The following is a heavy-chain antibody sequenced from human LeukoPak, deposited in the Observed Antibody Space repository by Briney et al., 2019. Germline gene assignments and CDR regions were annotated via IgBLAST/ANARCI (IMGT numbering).Heavy chain of an antibody. Sequence: SETLSLTCNVSGGSISNGEHYWSWIRQPPGKGLEWIGYIYYSGSTYYYPSLRSRVTISIDTSKNQFSLRLRSVTAADTAVYYCARDRWFPSPLGMDVWGQGTTVTVSS. V-gene: IGHV4-30-4*01. CDR1: GGSISNGEHY. J-gene: IGHJ6*01. CDR3: ARDRWFPSPLGMDV. CDR2: IYYSGST. D-gene: IGHD3-10*01.